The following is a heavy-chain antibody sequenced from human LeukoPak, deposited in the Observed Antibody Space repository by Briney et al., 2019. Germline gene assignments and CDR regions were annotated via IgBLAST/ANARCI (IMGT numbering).Heavy chain of an antibody. Sequence: PGGSLRLSCAASGFTFSSYWMSWVRQAPGKGLEWVANIKQDGSEKYYVDSVKGRFTISRDNAKNSLYLQMNSLRAEDTAVYYCARDQLRYFDWSDAFDIWGQGTMVTVSS. CDR3: ARDQLRYFDWSDAFDI. D-gene: IGHD3-9*01. J-gene: IGHJ3*02. CDR1: GFTFSSYW. CDR2: IKQDGSEK. V-gene: IGHV3-7*01.